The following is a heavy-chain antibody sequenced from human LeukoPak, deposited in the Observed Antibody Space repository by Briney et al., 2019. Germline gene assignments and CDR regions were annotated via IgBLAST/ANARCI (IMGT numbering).Heavy chain of an antibody. Sequence: PGGSLRLSCVACGFTVSSNYMSWVRQPPGKGLEWVSLLYSDGSAFYADSVKGRFTISRDNSKNTVYLQMNMLRAEDTAVYYCARDSSSFPNYFDYWGQGTLVTVSS. CDR2: LYSDGSA. J-gene: IGHJ4*02. V-gene: IGHV3-53*01. CDR3: ARDSSSFPNYFDY. CDR1: GFTVSSNY. D-gene: IGHD2/OR15-2a*01.